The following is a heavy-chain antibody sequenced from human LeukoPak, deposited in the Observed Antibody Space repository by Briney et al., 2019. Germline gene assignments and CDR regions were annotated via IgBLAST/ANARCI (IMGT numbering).Heavy chain of an antibody. CDR1: GYTFTSYA. CDR2: ISAYNGNT. V-gene: IGHV1-18*04. Sequence: ASVKVSCKASGYTFTSYAISWVRQAPGQGLEWVGWISAYNGNTNYAQNLQGRVTMTTDTSTSTAYMELRSLRSDDTAVYYCARDLCSGGSCYPPIRLDPWGQGTLVTVSS. J-gene: IGHJ5*02. CDR3: ARDLCSGGSCYPPIRLDP. D-gene: IGHD2-15*01.